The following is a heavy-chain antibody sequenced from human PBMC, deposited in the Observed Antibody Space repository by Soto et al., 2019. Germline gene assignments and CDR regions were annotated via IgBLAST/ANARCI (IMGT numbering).Heavy chain of an antibody. CDR2: IYWDDDK. D-gene: IGHD5-12*01. CDR1: GFSLSTSGVG. J-gene: IGHJ4*02. CDR3: AHFIVATSPKGPDFDY. Sequence: QITLKESGPTLVKPTQTLTLTCTFSGFSLSTSGVGVGWIRQPPGKALEWLALIYWDDDKRYSPSLKSRLTITKDTSKNQVVLTMTSMDPVDTATYYCAHFIVATSPKGPDFDYWGQGTLVTVSS. V-gene: IGHV2-5*02.